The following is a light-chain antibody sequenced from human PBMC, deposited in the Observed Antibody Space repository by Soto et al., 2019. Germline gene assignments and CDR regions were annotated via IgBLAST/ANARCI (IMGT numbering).Light chain of an antibody. V-gene: IGKV1-12*01. CDR3: RQADTFPLT. CDR2: AAS. Sequence: DIQMTQSPSSVSASVGDRVTITCRASQGISSWVAWYQQKPGKAPNLLIYAASSLQSGVPSRFGGSGSGTEFTLTISNLQPEDFATYYCRQADTFPLTFGGGTKVEIK. J-gene: IGKJ4*01. CDR1: QGISSW.